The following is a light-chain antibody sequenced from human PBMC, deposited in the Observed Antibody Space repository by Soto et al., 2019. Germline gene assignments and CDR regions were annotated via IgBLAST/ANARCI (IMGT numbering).Light chain of an antibody. CDR3: HQYGSTPFT. J-gene: IGKJ3*01. Sequence: EIVLTQSPGTLSLSPGDRATLSCRASQSVSTNYLAWYQQKLGQAPRLLIYGASSRATGIPDRFSGNGSGTSFTLTISRLEPEYFAVYYCHQYGSTPFTFGPGTKVEIK. CDR2: GAS. V-gene: IGKV3-20*01. CDR1: QSVSTNY.